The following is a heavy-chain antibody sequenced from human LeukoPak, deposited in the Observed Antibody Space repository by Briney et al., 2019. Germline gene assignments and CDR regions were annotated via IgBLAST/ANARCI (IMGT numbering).Heavy chain of an antibody. D-gene: IGHD3-3*01. Sequence: GGSLRLSCRASGFTFGDYGMSWVRQAPGKGLEWVGFIGGKAYGGTAEYAASVKGRFSISRDDSRSIAYLQTNSLKTEDTAVYYCTADQFFWGQGTLVTVSS. J-gene: IGHJ4*02. CDR3: TADQFF. CDR2: IGGKAYGGTA. V-gene: IGHV3-49*04. CDR1: GFTFGDYG.